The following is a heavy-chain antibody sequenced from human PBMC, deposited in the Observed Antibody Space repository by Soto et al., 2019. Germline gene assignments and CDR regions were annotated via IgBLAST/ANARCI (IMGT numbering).Heavy chain of an antibody. CDR2: INHSGST. J-gene: IGHJ4*02. V-gene: IGHV4-34*01. Sequence: QVQLQQWGAGLLKPSETLSLTCAVYGGSFSGYYWSWIRQPPGKGLEWIGEINHSGSTNYNPSLKSRVTISVDTAKNQFSLKLSSGTAADTAVYYCARGPRRQLAYFDYWGQGTLVTVSS. CDR3: ARGPRRQLAYFDY. D-gene: IGHD6-13*01. CDR1: GGSFSGYY.